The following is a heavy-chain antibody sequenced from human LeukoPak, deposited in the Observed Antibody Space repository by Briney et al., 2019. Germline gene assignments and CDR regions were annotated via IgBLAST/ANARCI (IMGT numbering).Heavy chain of an antibody. Sequence: SETLSLTCAVYGGSFSGYYWSWIRQPPGKGLDWIGEINHSGSTNYNPSLKSQVTISVDTSKNQFSLKLSSVTAADTAVYYCARRWSSSWFLGWWFDPWGQGTLVTVSS. CDR2: INHSGST. V-gene: IGHV4-34*01. D-gene: IGHD6-13*01. J-gene: IGHJ5*02. CDR3: ARRWSSSWFLGWWFDP. CDR1: GGSFSGYY.